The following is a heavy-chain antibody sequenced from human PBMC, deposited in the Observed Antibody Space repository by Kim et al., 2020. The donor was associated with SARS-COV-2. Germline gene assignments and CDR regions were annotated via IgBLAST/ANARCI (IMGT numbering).Heavy chain of an antibody. J-gene: IGHJ4*02. Sequence: ASVKVSCKASGYTFTSYAMHWVRQAPGQRLEWMGWINAGNGNTKYSQKFQGRVTITRDTSASTAYMELSSLRSEDTAVYYCARGSGVATHEIYFDYWGQGTLVTVSS. V-gene: IGHV1-3*01. D-gene: IGHD5-12*01. CDR3: ARGSGVATHEIYFDY. CDR1: GYTFTSYA. CDR2: INAGNGNT.